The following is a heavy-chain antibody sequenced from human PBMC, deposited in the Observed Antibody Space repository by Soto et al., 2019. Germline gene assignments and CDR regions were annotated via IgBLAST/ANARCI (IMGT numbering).Heavy chain of an antibody. Sequence: QVQLVQSGAEVKKPGASVKVSCKASGYTFTSYGISWVRQAPGQGLEWMGWISAYNGNTNYAQKLQGRVTMTTDTSTSTAYMERRSLRPDDTAVYYCARRSPGDVWGSYRSQTPYGMDVWGQGTTVTVSS. J-gene: IGHJ6*02. CDR3: ARRSPGDVWGSYRSQTPYGMDV. CDR1: GYTFTSYG. CDR2: ISAYNGNT. V-gene: IGHV1-18*01. D-gene: IGHD3-16*02.